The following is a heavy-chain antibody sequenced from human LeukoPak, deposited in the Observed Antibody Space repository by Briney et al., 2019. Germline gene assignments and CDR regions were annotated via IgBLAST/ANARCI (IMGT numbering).Heavy chain of an antibody. J-gene: IGHJ6*03. CDR1: GDSMSNFY. CDR3: ARGMVNTYYYYYYMDV. Sequence: SETLSLTCTVSGDSMSNFYWSWIRQPPGKGLEGIGYIYYSGITNYNPSLKSRVTISVDTSRNQFSLKLPSVTGADTALYHCARGMVNTYYYYYYMDVWGKGTSVTVSS. V-gene: IGHV4-59*01. D-gene: IGHD2-8*01. CDR2: IYYSGIT.